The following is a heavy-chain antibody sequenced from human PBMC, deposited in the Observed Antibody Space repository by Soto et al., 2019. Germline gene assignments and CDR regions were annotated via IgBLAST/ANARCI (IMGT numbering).Heavy chain of an antibody. D-gene: IGHD6-19*01. Sequence: VQRVEAGGGVVKPGRSLKLYYDVYGLNFRNYGSHWVRQATGMGWYRLAVISKDEVNTYYADAVRGRVTSSKDDSKIKIYLKKNRLRSEDTGIYYCAHIASGEPAYRGGRSNAWVRGTTVTVS. V-gene: IGHV3-30*03. CDR2: ISKDEVNT. CDR3: AHIASGEPAYRGGRSNA. J-gene: IGHJ5*02. CDR1: GLNFRNYG.